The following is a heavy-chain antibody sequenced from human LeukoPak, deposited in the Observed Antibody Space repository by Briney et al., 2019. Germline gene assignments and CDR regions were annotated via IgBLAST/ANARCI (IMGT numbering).Heavy chain of an antibody. V-gene: IGHV3-23*01. CDR2: ISGSGGST. J-gene: IGHJ3*02. D-gene: IGHD4-17*01. CDR1: GFTFSSYA. Sequence: PGGSLRLSCAASGFTFSSYAMSWVRQAPGKGLEWVSGISGSGGSTYYADSVKGRFTISRDNSRNTLYLQMNSLRAEDTAVYYCAKAPRAAPPPANGAAFDIWGQGTMVTVSS. CDR3: AKAPRAAPPPANGAAFDI.